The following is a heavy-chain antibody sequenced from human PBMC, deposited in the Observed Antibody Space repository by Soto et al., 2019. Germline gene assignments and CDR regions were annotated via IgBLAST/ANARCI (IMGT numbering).Heavy chain of an antibody. D-gene: IGHD5-12*01. Sequence: EVQLVQSGAEVKKPGESLRISCKGSGYSFTSYWISWVRQMPGKGLEWMGRIDPSDSYTNYSPSFQGHVTISADKSISTAYLQWSSLKASDTAMYYCARLERRWLQSRLAYYYYGMDVWGQGTTVTVSS. CDR2: IDPSDSYT. J-gene: IGHJ6*02. V-gene: IGHV5-10-1*03. CDR1: GYSFTSYW. CDR3: ARLERRWLQSRLAYYYYGMDV.